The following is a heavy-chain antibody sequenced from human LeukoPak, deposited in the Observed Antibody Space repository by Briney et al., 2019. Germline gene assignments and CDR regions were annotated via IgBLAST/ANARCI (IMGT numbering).Heavy chain of an antibody. J-gene: IGHJ4*02. CDR1: GYTFTGFY. D-gene: IGHD3-10*01. V-gene: IGHV1-2*02. Sequence: ASVTVSCKASGYTFTGFYMHWVRQAPGQGLEWMGWINPNSGGTNYAQKFQGRVTMTRDTSINTAYMELSRLRSDDTAVYYCAREEVSVISDTCCSGLGYWGQGTLVTVSS. CDR2: INPNSGGT. CDR3: AREEVSVISDTCCSGLGY.